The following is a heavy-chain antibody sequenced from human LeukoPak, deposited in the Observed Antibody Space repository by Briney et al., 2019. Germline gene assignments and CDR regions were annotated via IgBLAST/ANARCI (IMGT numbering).Heavy chain of an antibody. V-gene: IGHV4-34*01. CDR2: INHSGST. CDR1: GGSFSGYY. J-gene: IGHJ5*02. Sequence: ASETLSLTCAVYGGSFSGYYWSWIRQPPGKGLEWIGEINHSGSTNYNPSLKSRVTISVDTSKNQLSLKLSSVTAADTAVYYCARYYLQWLARSTNWFDPWGQGTLVTVSS. D-gene: IGHD6-19*01. CDR3: ARYYLQWLARSTNWFDP.